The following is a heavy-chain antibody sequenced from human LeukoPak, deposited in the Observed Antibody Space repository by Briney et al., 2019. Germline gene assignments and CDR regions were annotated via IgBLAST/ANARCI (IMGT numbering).Heavy chain of an antibody. V-gene: IGHV4-59*01. Sequence: SETLSLTCTVSGGSISSYYWSWIRQPPGKGLEWIGYIYYSGSTNYNSSLKSRVTISVDTSKNQFSLKLSSVTAADTAVYYCARGGSYEHYYYYGMDVWGQGTTVTVSS. CDR3: ARGGSYEHYYYYGMDV. J-gene: IGHJ6*02. CDR2: IYYSGST. CDR1: GGSISSYY. D-gene: IGHD1-26*01.